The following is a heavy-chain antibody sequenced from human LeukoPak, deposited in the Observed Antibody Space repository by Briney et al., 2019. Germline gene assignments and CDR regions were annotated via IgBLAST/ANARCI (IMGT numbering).Heavy chain of an antibody. V-gene: IGHV4-59*01. D-gene: IGHD4-11*01. CDR1: GDSISSYY. CDR2: IYYSGST. CDR3: ARSLHPLQYVDY. J-gene: IGHJ4*02. Sequence: SETLSLTCTVSGDSISSYYWSWIRQPPGKGLEWIGYIYYSGSTNYNPSLKSRVTISVDTSKNQFSLKLSSVTAADTAVYYCARSLHPLQYVDYWGQGTLVTVSS.